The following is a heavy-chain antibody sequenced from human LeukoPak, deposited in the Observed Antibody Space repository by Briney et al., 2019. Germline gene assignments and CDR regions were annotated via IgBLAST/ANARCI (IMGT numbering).Heavy chain of an antibody. J-gene: IGHJ4*02. V-gene: IGHV3-9*01. CDR1: GFTFSTYS. CDR3: AKDIGIYGDYVL. Sequence: PGGSLRLSCAASGFTFSTYSLTWVRQAPGKGLEWVSGISWNSGSIGYADSVKGRFTISRDNAKNSLYLQMNSLRAEDTALYYCAKDIGIYGDYVLWGQGTLVTVSS. D-gene: IGHD4-17*01. CDR2: ISWNSGSI.